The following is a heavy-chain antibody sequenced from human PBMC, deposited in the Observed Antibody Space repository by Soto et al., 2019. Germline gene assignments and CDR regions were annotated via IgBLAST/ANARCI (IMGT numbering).Heavy chain of an antibody. D-gene: IGHD4-17*01. CDR3: ARHPYGYDAFDI. V-gene: IGHV3-11*01. J-gene: IGHJ3*02. CDR1: GFTFSDYY. Sequence: QVQLVESGGGLVKPGGSLRLSCAASGFTFSDYYMRWVRQAPGKGLEWVSDIRSSGSNIYYADSVKGRFTISRDNAKNSLNLQMNGLRAGDTAVYYCARHPYGYDAFDIWGQGTMVTVSS. CDR2: IRSSGSNI.